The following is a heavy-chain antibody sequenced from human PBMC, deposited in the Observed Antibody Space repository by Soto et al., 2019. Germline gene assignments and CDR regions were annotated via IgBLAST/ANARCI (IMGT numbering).Heavy chain of an antibody. Sequence: GGSLRLSCAASGFTFSNAWMSWVRQAPGKGLEWVGRIKSKTDGGTTDYAAPGKGRFTSSRDDSKNTLYLQMNSRKTEDTAVYYCTTGRDPLAPDYGSGSYYNVPFDYWGQGTLVTVSS. CDR2: IKSKTDGGTT. CDR1: GFTFSNAW. D-gene: IGHD3-10*01. J-gene: IGHJ4*02. V-gene: IGHV3-15*01. CDR3: TTGRDPLAPDYGSGSYYNVPFDY.